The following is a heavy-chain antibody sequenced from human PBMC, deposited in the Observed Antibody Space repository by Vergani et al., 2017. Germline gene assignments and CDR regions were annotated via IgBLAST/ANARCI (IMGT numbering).Heavy chain of an antibody. CDR2: INPNNGGL. CDR1: EYSVSAFY. J-gene: IGHJ5*02. V-gene: IGHV1-2*02. Sequence: QVQLVQSGAEGKKPGASVKVSCKASEYSVSAFYIHWVRQAPGEGLEWMGLINPNNGGLNYAQKFQDRVTMTRYTSITTAYMELIRLRSNDTAVYYCATFCHCITSNGYDLPSWGQGTLVTVSS. D-gene: IGHD3-10*01. CDR3: ATFCHCITSNGYDLPS.